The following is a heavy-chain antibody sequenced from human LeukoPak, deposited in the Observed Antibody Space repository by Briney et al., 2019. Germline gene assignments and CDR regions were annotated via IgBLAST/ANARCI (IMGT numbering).Heavy chain of an antibody. CDR1: GFTFSSYE. V-gene: IGHV3-48*03. J-gene: IGHJ4*02. CDR3: ARGDDYGDYD. CDR2: ISSSGSTI. D-gene: IGHD4-17*01. Sequence: GGSLRLPCAASGFTFSSYEMNWVRQAPGKGLEWVSYISSSGSTIYYADSVKGRFTISRDNAKNSLYLQMNSLRAEDTAVYYCARGDDYGDYDWGQGTLVTVSS.